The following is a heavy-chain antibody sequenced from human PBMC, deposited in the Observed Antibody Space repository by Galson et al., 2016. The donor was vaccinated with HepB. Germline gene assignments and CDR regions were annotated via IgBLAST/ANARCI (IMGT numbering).Heavy chain of an antibody. CDR1: GFRFGAYT. CDR2: ITGGGMSK. Sequence: SLRLSCAASGFRFGAYTMSWVRQAPGKGLEWVSAITGGGMSKYYLDSVKGRFVIARDHSKTTLFLQMNNLRAEDTATYYCAKDLRTWGKGTLVTVS. CDR3: AKDLRT. V-gene: IGHV3-23*01. J-gene: IGHJ4*02. D-gene: IGHD5/OR15-5a*01.